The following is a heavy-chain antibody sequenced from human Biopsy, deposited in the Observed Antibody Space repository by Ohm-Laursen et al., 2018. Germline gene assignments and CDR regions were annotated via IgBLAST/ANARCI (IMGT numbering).Heavy chain of an antibody. Sequence: SLRLSCAAPGFTLSNYGMHWVRQAPGRGLEWVAAVSSDGKNKHYADSVQGRFTISRDNSKNTVDLQMNSLRAEDTAVYYCAKGLYSGSYYYDSWGQGTLVTVSS. CDR2: VSSDGKNK. V-gene: IGHV3-30*18. D-gene: IGHD1-26*01. J-gene: IGHJ4*02. CDR3: AKGLYSGSYYYDS. CDR1: GFTLSNYG.